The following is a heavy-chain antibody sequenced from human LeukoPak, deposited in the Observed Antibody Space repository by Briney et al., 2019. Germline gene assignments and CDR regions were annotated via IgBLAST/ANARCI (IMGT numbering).Heavy chain of an antibody. D-gene: IGHD3-10*01. V-gene: IGHV3-30*01. CDR3: ARDSTYYYDSGSSGPHYFDN. CDR1: GFTFSNYA. J-gene: IGHJ4*02. Sequence: GGSLRLSCAASGFTFSNYAMHWVRQAPGKGLEWVSLISSGGTYEYYADSVKGRFTISRGNSKNTLYLQLNSLRAEDTAVYYCARDSTYYYDSGSSGPHYFDNWGQGTLVTVSS. CDR2: ISSGGTYE.